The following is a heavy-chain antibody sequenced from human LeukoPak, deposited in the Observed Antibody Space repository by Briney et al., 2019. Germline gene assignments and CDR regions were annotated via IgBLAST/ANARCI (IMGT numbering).Heavy chain of an antibody. CDR1: GYTFTGYY. CDR2: INPNSGGT. Sequence: ASVKVSCKASGYTFTGYYMHWVRQAPGQGLEWMGWINPNSGGTNYAQKFQGRVTMTRDTSISTAYMELSRLRSDDTAVYYCXXXXXXXTMVRGVITPFDYWSQGTLVTVAS. J-gene: IGHJ4*02. V-gene: IGHV1-2*02. CDR3: XXXXXXXTMVRGVITPFDY. D-gene: IGHD3-10*01.